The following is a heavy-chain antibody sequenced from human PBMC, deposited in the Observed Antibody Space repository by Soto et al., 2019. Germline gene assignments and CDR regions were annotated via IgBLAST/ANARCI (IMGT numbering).Heavy chain of an antibody. CDR2: IYHSGST. Sequence: QVQLQESGPGLVKPSGTLSLTCAVSGGSISSSNWWSWVRQPLGKGLEWIGEIYHSGSTNYNPSLKSRVTISVDKSKNQFSLKLSSVTAADTAVYYCARASLINTAMVPNALDYWGQGTLVTVSS. J-gene: IGHJ4*02. CDR3: ARASLINTAMVPNALDY. D-gene: IGHD5-18*01. V-gene: IGHV4-4*02. CDR1: GGSISSSNW.